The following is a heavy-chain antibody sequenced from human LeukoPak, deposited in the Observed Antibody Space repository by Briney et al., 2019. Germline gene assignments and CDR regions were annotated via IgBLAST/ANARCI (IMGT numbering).Heavy chain of an antibody. J-gene: IGHJ6*03. Sequence: GGSLRLSCAASGFIFSSYGMHWVRQAPGKGLEWVAFIRYDGNKKYYADFVKGRFTISRDNSKNTLYLQMNSLRAEDTAVYYCARTRIASSGFHLSMDVWGKGTTVTISS. CDR2: IRYDGNKK. D-gene: IGHD6-19*01. CDR3: ARTRIASSGFHLSMDV. V-gene: IGHV3-30*02. CDR1: GFIFSSYG.